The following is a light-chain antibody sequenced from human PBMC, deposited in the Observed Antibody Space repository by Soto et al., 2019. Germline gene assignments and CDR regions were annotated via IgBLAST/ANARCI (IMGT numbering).Light chain of an antibody. J-gene: IGKJ5*01. CDR1: HSVSSTF. CDR2: DAD. V-gene: IGKV3-20*01. CDR3: QQSVSLVT. Sequence: GVTQSPGAVSLSPGETATLTCSASHSVSSTFLAWYQQKPGQAPTLLIYDADTRATGIPDRFSGSGFGTHFTLTISSLEPEDFAMYYCQQSVSLVTFGHGTRLEIK.